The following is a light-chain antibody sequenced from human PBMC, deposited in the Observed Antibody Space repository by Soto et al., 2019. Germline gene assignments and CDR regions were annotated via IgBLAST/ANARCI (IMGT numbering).Light chain of an antibody. CDR2: DAS. CDR3: QQYNRHPLT. V-gene: IGKV1-5*01. J-gene: IGKJ1*01. CDR1: PKISGW. Sequence: IQMTQSPSTLSASIRDRVTITCRASPKISGWLAWYQQKPGKAPQLLIYDASSSQSGVPSRFSGSGSGTELTLTISQLQHDDFATCYCQQYNRHPLTFGQGTKVEIK.